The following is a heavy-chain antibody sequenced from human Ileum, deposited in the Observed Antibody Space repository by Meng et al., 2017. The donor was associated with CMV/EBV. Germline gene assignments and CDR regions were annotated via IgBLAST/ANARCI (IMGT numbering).Heavy chain of an antibody. CDR3: ARGQAAGGYVYIDY. V-gene: IGHV3-74*01. CDR1: GFTLSTYW. D-gene: IGHD5-12*01. J-gene: IGHJ4*02. CDR2: VYTDGTSI. Sequence: GESLKISCAASGFTLSTYWMHWVRQTPGQGLVWVSRVYTDGTSIGYADAVKGRFTISRDNAKNTLYLQMNGLRAEDTAVYYCARGQAAGGYVYIDYWGQGTLVTVSS.